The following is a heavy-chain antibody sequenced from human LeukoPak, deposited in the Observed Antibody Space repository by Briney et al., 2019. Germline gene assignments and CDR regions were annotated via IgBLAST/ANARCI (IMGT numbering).Heavy chain of an antibody. J-gene: IGHJ6*03. CDR2: IYYSGST. CDR3: ARTTEGGYTYGYFYYYMDV. Sequence: SETLSLTCTVSGYSISSGYYWGWIRQPPGKGLEWIGYIYYSGSTNYNPSLKSRVTISVDTSKNQFSLKLTSVTAADTAVYYCARTTEGGYTYGYFYYYMDVWGKGTTVTISS. D-gene: IGHD5-18*01. CDR1: GYSISSGYY. V-gene: IGHV4-61*01.